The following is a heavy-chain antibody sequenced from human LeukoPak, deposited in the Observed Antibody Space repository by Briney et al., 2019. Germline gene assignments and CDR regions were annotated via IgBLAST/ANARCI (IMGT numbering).Heavy chain of an antibody. D-gene: IGHD6-19*01. J-gene: IGHJ5*02. Sequence: SVKVSCKASGGTFSSYAISWVRQAPGQGLEWMGRIIPIFGTANYAQKFQGRVTITTDESTSTAYMELSSLRSEDTAAYYCARHPLPDIAVAGTARFDPWGQGTLVTVSS. CDR3: ARHPLPDIAVAGTARFDP. CDR2: IIPIFGTA. CDR1: GGTFSSYA. V-gene: IGHV1-69*05.